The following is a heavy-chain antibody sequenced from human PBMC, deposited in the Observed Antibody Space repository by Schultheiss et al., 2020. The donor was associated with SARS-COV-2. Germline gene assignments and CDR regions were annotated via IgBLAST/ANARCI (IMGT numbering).Heavy chain of an antibody. J-gene: IGHJ4*02. V-gene: IGHV3-21*01. CDR1: GFTFSSYS. Sequence: GESLKISCAASGFTFSSYSMNWVRQAPGKGLEWVSSISSSSSYIYYADSVKGRFTISRDNAKNSLYLQMNSLRAEDTAVYYCARESHYYDSSGDFDYWGQGTLVTVSS. CDR3: ARESHYYDSSGDFDY. D-gene: IGHD3-22*01. CDR2: ISSSSSYI.